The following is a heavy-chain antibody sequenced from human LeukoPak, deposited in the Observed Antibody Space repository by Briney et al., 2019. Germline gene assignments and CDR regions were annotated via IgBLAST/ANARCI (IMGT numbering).Heavy chain of an antibody. D-gene: IGHD6-6*01. CDR2: IYCSGST. J-gene: IGHJ4*02. Sequence: SETLSLTCTVSGGSISSYYWSWIRQPPGKGLEWIGYIYCSGSTNYNPSLKSRVTMSVDTSKSQFSLKLSSVTAADTAVYYCASSSSSLQLFDYWGQGTLVTVSS. CDR3: ASSSSSLQLFDY. V-gene: IGHV4-59*12. CDR1: GGSISSYY.